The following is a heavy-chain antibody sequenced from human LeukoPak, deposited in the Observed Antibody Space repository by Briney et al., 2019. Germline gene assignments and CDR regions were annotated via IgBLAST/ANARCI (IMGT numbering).Heavy chain of an antibody. CDR3: ARVRATFSPHFDN. D-gene: IGHD5-12*01. Sequence: GGSLRLSCAASGFTFSSYWMHWVRQAPGKGLMWVSRINSDGIITNYADPVKGRFTISRDNAKNTLYLQMNSLRAEDTAVYYCARVRATFSPHFDNWGQGTLVTVSS. CDR2: INSDGIIT. J-gene: IGHJ4*02. V-gene: IGHV3-74*01. CDR1: GFTFSSYW.